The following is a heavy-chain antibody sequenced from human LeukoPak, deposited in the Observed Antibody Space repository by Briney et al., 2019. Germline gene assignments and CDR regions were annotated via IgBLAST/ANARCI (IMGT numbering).Heavy chain of an antibody. J-gene: IGHJ4*02. D-gene: IGHD6-13*01. V-gene: IGHV1-69*05. CDR1: GYTFTGYG. Sequence: GASVKVSCKASGYTFTGYGISWVRQAPGQGLEWMGGIIPIFGTANYAQKFQGRVTITTDESTSTAYMELSGLRSEDTAVYYCARVGPEQQLIYWGQGTLVTVSS. CDR2: IIPIFGTA. CDR3: ARVGPEQQLIY.